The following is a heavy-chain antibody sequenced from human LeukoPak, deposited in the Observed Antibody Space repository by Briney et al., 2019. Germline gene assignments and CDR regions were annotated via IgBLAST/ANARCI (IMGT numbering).Heavy chain of an antibody. CDR3: ARASVLQYFDRNIWGDAFDI. J-gene: IGHJ3*02. D-gene: IGHD3-9*01. CDR2: ISAYNGNT. CDR1: GYTFTSYG. Sequence: GASVKVSCKASGYTFTSYGISWVRQAPGQGLEWMGWISAYNGNTNYAQKLQGRVTMTTDTSTSTAYMELSSLRSEDTAVYYCARASVLQYFDRNIWGDAFDIWGKGTMVTVSS. V-gene: IGHV1-18*01.